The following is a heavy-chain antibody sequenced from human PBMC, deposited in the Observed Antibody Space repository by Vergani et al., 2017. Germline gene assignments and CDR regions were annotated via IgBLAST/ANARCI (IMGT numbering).Heavy chain of an antibody. CDR2: IASSDTTV. V-gene: IGHV3-48*03. J-gene: IGHJ4*02. D-gene: IGHD3-10*01. CDR1: GFTFSTFG. Sequence: VQIVESGGGVVQPGGSLRLSCAASGFTFSTFGMHWVRQAPGKGLEWISYIASSDTTVYYADSVKGRFTISRDNAKNSLYLEMNSLRAEDTAVYYCARDYLDFSGSGSPYYFDHWGQGTQVTVSS. CDR3: ARDYLDFSGSGSPYYFDH.